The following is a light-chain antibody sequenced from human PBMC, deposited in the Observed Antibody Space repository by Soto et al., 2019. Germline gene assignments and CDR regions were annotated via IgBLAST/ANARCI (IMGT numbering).Light chain of an antibody. V-gene: IGLV1-40*01. CDR2: AVT. CDR3: QSFDNSLSGWV. Sequence: QSVLTQPPSVSGAPGQRATISCTESSSNIGAGYDVHWYQQLPGAAPKLLIAAVTSRPSGVPDRFSGSKSGTSAYLAITGLQAEDEADYYCQSFDNSLSGWVFGGGTKLTVL. J-gene: IGLJ3*02. CDR1: SSNIGAGYD.